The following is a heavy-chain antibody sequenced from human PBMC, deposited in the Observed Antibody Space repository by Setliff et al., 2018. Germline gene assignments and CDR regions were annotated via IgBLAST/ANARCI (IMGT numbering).Heavy chain of an antibody. J-gene: IGHJ4*02. CDR3: AGDDRCSGGSCYDY. CDR1: GGSISSGSYY. V-gene: IGHV4-61*02. Sequence: SETLSLTCTVSGGSISSGSYYWSWIRQPAGKGLEWVGRIYNSGSTIYIPSLKSRVTISLATSKNQFSLKLSSVTAADTAVYYCAGDDRCSGGSCYDYWGQGTLVTVSS. CDR2: IYNSGST. D-gene: IGHD2-15*01.